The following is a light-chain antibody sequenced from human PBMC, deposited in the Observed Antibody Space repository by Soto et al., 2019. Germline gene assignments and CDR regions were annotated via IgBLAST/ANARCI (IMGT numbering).Light chain of an antibody. Sequence: DTGVTQSPGTLSLSPGERATLSCRASQTVSSAYLAWFQQKPGQAPRLLIYGASSRATGIPDRFSGAGSGTEFTLTISRVAPEDYAVYYCQQYNTSPWTFGQGTKVDIK. V-gene: IGKV3-20*01. CDR1: QTVSSAY. J-gene: IGKJ1*01. CDR3: QQYNTSPWT. CDR2: GAS.